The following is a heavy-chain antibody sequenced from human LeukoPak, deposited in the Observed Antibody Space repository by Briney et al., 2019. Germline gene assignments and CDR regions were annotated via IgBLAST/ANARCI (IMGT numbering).Heavy chain of an antibody. Sequence: PGGSLRLSCAASGFTFSSYGMHWVRQAPGKGLEWVAVISYDGSNKYYADSVKGRFTISRDNSKNTLNLQMNSLRAEDTAVYYCAKDYGSMIVVVTLDYWGQGTLVTVSS. D-gene: IGHD3-22*01. J-gene: IGHJ4*02. CDR3: AKDYGSMIVVVTLDY. V-gene: IGHV3-30*18. CDR1: GFTFSSYG. CDR2: ISYDGSNK.